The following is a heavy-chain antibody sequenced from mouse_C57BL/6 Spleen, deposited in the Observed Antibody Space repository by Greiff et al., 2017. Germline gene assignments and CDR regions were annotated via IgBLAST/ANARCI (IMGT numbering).Heavy chain of an antibody. V-gene: IGHV1-82*01. CDR3: AYSNYEGFAY. CDR2: IYPGDGDT. D-gene: IGHD2-5*01. CDR1: GYAFSSSW. Sequence: QVHVKQSGPELVKLGASVKISCKASGYAFSSSWMNWVKQRPGKGLEWIGRIYPGDGDTNYNGKFKGKATLTADKSSSTAYMQLSSLTSEDSAVYFCAYSNYEGFAYWGQGTLVTVSA. J-gene: IGHJ3*01.